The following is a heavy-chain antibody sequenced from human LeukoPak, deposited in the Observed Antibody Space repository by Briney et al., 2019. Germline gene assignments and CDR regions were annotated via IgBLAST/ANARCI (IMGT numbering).Heavy chain of an antibody. V-gene: IGHV1-18*01. CDR1: GYTFTSYG. CDR2: ISAYNGNT. CDR3: ARAPRITIFGVPQFLVYMDV. D-gene: IGHD3-3*01. J-gene: IGHJ6*03. Sequence: ALVKVSCKASGYTFTSYGISWVRQAPGQGLEWMGWISAYNGNTNYAQKLQGRVTMTTDTSTSTAYMELRSLRSDDTAAYYCARAPRITIFGVPQFLVYMDVWGKGTTVTVSS.